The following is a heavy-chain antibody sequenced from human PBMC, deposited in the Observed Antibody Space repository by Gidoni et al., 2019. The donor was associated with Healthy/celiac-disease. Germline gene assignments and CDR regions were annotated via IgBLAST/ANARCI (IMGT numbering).Heavy chain of an antibody. CDR2: INHSGST. J-gene: IGHJ4*02. V-gene: IGHV4-34*01. CDR1: GGSFSGYY. Sequence: QVQLQQWGAGLLKPSETRSLTCAVYGGSFSGYYWSWIRQPPGKGLEWSGEINHSGSTNYNPSLKSRVTISVDTSKNQFALKLSSVTAADTAVYYCARVGCSGGSCYSFDYWGQGTLVTVSS. CDR3: ARVGCSGGSCYSFDY. D-gene: IGHD2-15*01.